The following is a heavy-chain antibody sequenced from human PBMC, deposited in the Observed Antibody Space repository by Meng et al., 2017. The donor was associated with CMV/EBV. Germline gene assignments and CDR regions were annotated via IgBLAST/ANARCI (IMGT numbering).Heavy chain of an antibody. D-gene: IGHD5-18*01. Sequence: VAGGSISSSSYYWGWIRQPPGKGLEWIGSIYYSGSTYYNPSLKSRVTISVDTSKNQFSLKLSSVTAPDTAVYYCARELGYSSPFGYWGQGTLVTVSS. V-gene: IGHV4-39*07. J-gene: IGHJ4*02. CDR2: IYYSGST. CDR1: GGSISSSSYY. CDR3: ARELGYSSPFGY.